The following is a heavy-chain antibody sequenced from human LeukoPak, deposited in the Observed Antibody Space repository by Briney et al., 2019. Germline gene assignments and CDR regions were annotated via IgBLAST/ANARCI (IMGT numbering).Heavy chain of an antibody. Sequence: GGSLRLSCAASGFTFSSYGMHWVRQAPGKGLEWVSSISSSSSYIYYADSVKGRFTISRDNAKNSLYLQMNSLRAEDTAVYYCARRFYDNLTGHTWYDYWGQGTLVTVSS. CDR3: ARRFYDNLTGHTWYDY. D-gene: IGHD3-9*01. V-gene: IGHV3-21*04. J-gene: IGHJ4*02. CDR1: GFTFSSYG. CDR2: ISSSSSYI.